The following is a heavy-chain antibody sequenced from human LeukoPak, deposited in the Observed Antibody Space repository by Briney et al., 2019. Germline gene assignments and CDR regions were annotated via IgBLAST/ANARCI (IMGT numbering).Heavy chain of an antibody. V-gene: IGHV3-53*01. CDR2: IYSGGTT. D-gene: IGHD2-2*01. CDR1: GFTVSSSY. CDR3: ARQTGESTNFDN. J-gene: IGHJ4*02. Sequence: GGSLRLSCAASGFTVSSSYISWVRQAPGKGLEWVSAIYSGGTTYYADSVRGRFTVSRDNSKNTLYLLMNSLRAEDTAMYHCARQTGESTNFDNWGQGTLVTVSS.